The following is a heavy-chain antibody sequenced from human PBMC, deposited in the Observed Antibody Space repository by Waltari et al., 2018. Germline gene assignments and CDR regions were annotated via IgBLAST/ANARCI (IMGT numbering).Heavy chain of an antibody. D-gene: IGHD2-2*02. V-gene: IGHV3-30*02. CDR2: IWFDGSDK. J-gene: IGHJ4*02. CDR1: GFTSSHFG. Sequence: QVNLVESGGGVVQPGGSLRLACAPSGFTSSHFGMHWVRQAPGKGLEWVALIWFDGSDKFYADSVRGRFTISRDNSARTLYLDMDSLRLDDTAMYYCAKDAFGNTYLDFWGQGTLVTVSS. CDR3: AKDAFGNTYLDF.